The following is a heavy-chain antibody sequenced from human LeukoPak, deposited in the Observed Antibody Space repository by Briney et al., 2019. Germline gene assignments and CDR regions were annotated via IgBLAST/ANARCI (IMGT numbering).Heavy chain of an antibody. CDR2: IYYSGST. V-gene: IGHV4-59*01. D-gene: IGHD2-15*01. Sequence: SETLSLTCTVSGGSISSYYWSWIRQPPGKGLEWIGYIYYSGSTNYNPSLKSRVTISVDTSKNQFSLKLSSVTAADTAVYYCARSVEGYCSGGSCYSYSYYMDVWGKGTTVTISS. CDR3: ARSVEGYCSGGSCYSYSYYMDV. J-gene: IGHJ6*03. CDR1: GGSISSYY.